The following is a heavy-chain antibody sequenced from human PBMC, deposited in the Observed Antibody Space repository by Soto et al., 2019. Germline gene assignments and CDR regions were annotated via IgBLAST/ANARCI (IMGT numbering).Heavy chain of an antibody. CDR3: TTVPKGGIATTAFDY. CDR1: GFTFSNYG. V-gene: IGHV3-33*01. D-gene: IGHD1-26*01. CDR2: ISDNGSNK. J-gene: IGHJ4*02. Sequence: PGGSLRLSCTASGFTFSNYGMHWVRQAPGKGLEWAAAISDNGSNKYYADSVKGRLTISRDNSKNTLYLQMNSLRAEDTAQYYYTTVPKGGIATTAFDYGGKGIL.